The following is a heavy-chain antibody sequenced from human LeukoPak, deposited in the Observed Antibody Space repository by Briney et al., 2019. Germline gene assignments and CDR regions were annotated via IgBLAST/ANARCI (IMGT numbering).Heavy chain of an antibody. D-gene: IGHD6-13*01. V-gene: IGHV3-7*01. CDR2: IKQDGSEK. J-gene: IGHJ3*02. CDR1: GFTFSSYW. CDR3: ARERSSPNDAFDI. Sequence: GGSLRLSCAASGFTFSSYWMSWVRQAPGKGLEWVANIKQDGSEKYYVDSVKGRFTNSRDNAKNSLYLQMNSLRAEDTAVYYCARERSSPNDAFDIWGQGTMVTVSS.